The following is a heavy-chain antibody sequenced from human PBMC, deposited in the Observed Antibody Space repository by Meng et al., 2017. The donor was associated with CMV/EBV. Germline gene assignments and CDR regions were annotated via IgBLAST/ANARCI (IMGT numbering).Heavy chain of an antibody. CDR2: IRYDGSNK. D-gene: IGHD3-3*01. J-gene: IGHJ5*02. CDR3: AKDRGFGVVIPWFDP. V-gene: IGHV3-30*02. Sequence: GESLKISCAASGFTFSSYGMHWVRQAPGKGLEWVAFIRYDGSNKYYADSVKGRFTISRDNSKNTLYLQMKSLRAEDTAVYYCAKDRGFGVVIPWFDPWGQGTLVTVSS. CDR1: GFTFSSYG.